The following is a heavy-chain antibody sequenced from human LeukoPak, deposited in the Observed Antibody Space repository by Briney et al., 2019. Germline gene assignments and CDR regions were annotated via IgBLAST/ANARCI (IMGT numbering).Heavy chain of an antibody. CDR3: ARAAHIAVAGTGGVDY. CDR2: INHSGST. J-gene: IGHJ4*02. D-gene: IGHD6-19*01. CDR1: GGSFSGYY. Sequence: SETLSLTCAVYGGSFSGYYWSWIRQPPGKGLEWIEEINHSGSTNYNPSLKSRVTISVDTSKNQFSLKLSSVTAADTAVYYCARAAHIAVAGTGGVDYWGQGTLVTVSS. V-gene: IGHV4-34*01.